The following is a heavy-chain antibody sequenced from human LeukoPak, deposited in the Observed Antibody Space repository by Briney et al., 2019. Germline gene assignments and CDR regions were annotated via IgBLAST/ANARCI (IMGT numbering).Heavy chain of an antibody. CDR2: IYFSGST. V-gene: IGHV4-39*01. CDR1: GGSISSYY. Sequence: SETLSLTCTVSGGSISSYYWGWIRQPPGKGLEWIGTIYFSGSTYYNPSLKSRVTISLDTSKNQFSLKLSSVTAADTAVYYCASLTTVRPGYWGQGTLVTVSS. CDR3: ASLTTVRPGY. D-gene: IGHD4-17*01. J-gene: IGHJ4*02.